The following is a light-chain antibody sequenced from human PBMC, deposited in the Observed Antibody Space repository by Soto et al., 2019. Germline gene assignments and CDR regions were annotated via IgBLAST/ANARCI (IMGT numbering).Light chain of an antibody. CDR1: QSVGGTF. CDR2: GAS. J-gene: IGKJ1*01. V-gene: IGKV3-20*01. Sequence: EIVLTQSPGTLSLSPGEGATLSCRASQSVGGTFLAWYQQKGGQAPRLLIHGASNRATGIPDRFSGSGSGTDFTLTISRLEPEDFAVYYCQQYGGSPRTCGQGTKGDIK. CDR3: QQYGGSPRT.